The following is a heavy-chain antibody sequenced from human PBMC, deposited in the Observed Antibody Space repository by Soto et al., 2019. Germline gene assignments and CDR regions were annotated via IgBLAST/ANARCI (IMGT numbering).Heavy chain of an antibody. D-gene: IGHD3-10*01. CDR1: GYTLTELS. CDR2: FDPEDGET. Sequence: ASVKVSCKVSGYTLTELSMHWVRQAPGKGLEWMGGFDPEDGETIYAQKFQGRVTMTEDTSTDTAYMELSSLRSEDTAVYYCATGPFGELLAWFDPWGQGTLVTVSS. V-gene: IGHV1-24*01. J-gene: IGHJ5*02. CDR3: ATGPFGELLAWFDP.